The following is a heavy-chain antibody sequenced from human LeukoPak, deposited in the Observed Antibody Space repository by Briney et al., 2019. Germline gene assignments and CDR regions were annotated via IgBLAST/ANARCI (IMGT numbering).Heavy chain of an antibody. Sequence: GASVKVSCKASGYTFTSYGISWVRQAPGQGLEWMGWISAYNGNTNYAQKLQGRVTMTTDTSTSTAYMELRSLRSDDTAVYYCARDPNSSGYYHNYYYGMDVWGQGTTVTVSS. J-gene: IGHJ6*02. CDR2: ISAYNGNT. V-gene: IGHV1-18*01. CDR1: GYTFTSYG. CDR3: ARDPNSSGYYHNYYYGMDV. D-gene: IGHD3-22*01.